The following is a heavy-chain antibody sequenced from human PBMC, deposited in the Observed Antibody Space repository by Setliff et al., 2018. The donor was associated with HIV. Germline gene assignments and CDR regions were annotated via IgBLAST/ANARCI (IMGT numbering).Heavy chain of an antibody. CDR3: ARDLNSSPFDY. J-gene: IGHJ4*02. Sequence: ASVKVSCKASGYMFNIYYMHWVRQVPGQGLEWMGWINPNSGGTNYAQKFQGRVTMTRDTSISTTYMELSRLRSDDTAVYYCARDLNSSPFDYWGQGTLVTVSS. CDR2: INPNSGGT. D-gene: IGHD6-13*01. V-gene: IGHV1-2*02. CDR1: GYMFNIYY.